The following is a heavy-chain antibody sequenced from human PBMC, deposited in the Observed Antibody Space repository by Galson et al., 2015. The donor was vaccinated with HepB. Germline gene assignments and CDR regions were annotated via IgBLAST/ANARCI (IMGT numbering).Heavy chain of an antibody. V-gene: IGHV3-48*02. CDR3: ARGRAMVRGVIIPYFDY. J-gene: IGHJ4*02. CDR2: ISSSSSTI. Sequence: SLRLSCAASGFTVSSYSMNWVRQAPGKGLEWVSYISSSSSTIYYADSVKGRFTIPRDNAKNSLYLQMNSLRDEDTAVYYCARGRAMVRGVIIPYFDYWGQGTLVTVSS. D-gene: IGHD3-10*01. CDR1: GFTVSSYS.